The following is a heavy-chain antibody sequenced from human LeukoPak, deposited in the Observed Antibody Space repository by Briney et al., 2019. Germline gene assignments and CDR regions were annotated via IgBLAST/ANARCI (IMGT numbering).Heavy chain of an antibody. D-gene: IGHD3-3*01. J-gene: IGHJ6*02. Sequence: PGGSLRLSCAASGFTFSSYAMHWVRQAPGKGLEWVAVISYDGSNKYYADSVKGRFTISRDNSKNTLYLQMNSLSAEDTAVYYCARFPDYDFWSGYFYYYYGMDVWGQGTTVTVSS. CDR3: ARFPDYDFWSGYFYYYYGMDV. CDR1: GFTFSSYA. CDR2: ISYDGSNK. V-gene: IGHV3-30-3*01.